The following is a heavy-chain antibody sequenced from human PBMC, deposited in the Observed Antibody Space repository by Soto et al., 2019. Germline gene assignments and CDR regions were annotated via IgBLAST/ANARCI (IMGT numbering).Heavy chain of an antibody. Sequence: ASVKVSCKASGYTFTSYAMHWVRQAPGQRLEWMGWINAGNGNTKYSQKFQGRVTITRDTSASTAYMELSSLRSEDTAVYYCARDLIGLPFYYYYDMDVWGQGPTVTVSS. V-gene: IGHV1-3*01. CDR3: ARDLIGLPFYYYYDMDV. CDR1: GYTFTSYA. CDR2: INAGNGNT. J-gene: IGHJ6*02. D-gene: IGHD3-16*01.